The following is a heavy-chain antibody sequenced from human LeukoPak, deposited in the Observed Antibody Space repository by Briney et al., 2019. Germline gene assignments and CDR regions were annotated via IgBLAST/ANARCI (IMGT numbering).Heavy chain of an antibody. CDR2: IYYSGST. CDR3: ARHVKVALADY. Sequence: SETLSLTCTVSGGSISSSSYYWGWIRQPPGKGLEWIGSIYYSGSTYYNPSLKSRVTISVDTSKNQFSLKLSSVTAADTAVYYCARHVKVALADYWGQGTLVTVSS. V-gene: IGHV4-39*01. J-gene: IGHJ4*02. CDR1: GGSISSSSYY.